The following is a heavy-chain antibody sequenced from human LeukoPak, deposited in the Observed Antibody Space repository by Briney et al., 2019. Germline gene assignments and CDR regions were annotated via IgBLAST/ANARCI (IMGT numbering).Heavy chain of an antibody. CDR1: GFTFSESW. CDR3: AKEGFDS. CDR2: ISWNSGSI. J-gene: IGHJ4*02. V-gene: IGHV3-23*01. Sequence: GGSLRLSCVASGFTFSESWMTWVRQAPGKGLEWVSGISWNSGSIGYADSVKGRFTISRDNSKNTLYLQMNSLRAEDTAVYYCAKEGFDSWGQGTLVTVSS.